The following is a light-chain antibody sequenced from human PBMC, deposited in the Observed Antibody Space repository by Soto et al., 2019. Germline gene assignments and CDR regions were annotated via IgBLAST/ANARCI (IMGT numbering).Light chain of an antibody. CDR1: QGISSH. Sequence: IQLTQSPSSLSASVGDRVTITCRASQGISSHLAWYQQKPGKAPNLLIYAASTLQSGVPSRFSGSGYGTDFTLTISGLQPEAFATYYCQQLNSYPYTFGQGTKLEIK. CDR3: QQLNSYPYT. V-gene: IGKV1-9*01. CDR2: AAS. J-gene: IGKJ2*01.